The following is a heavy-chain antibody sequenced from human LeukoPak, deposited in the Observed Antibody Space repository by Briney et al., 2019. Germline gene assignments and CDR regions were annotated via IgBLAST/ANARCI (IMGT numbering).Heavy chain of an antibody. J-gene: IGHJ4*02. CDR2: VHYSAIT. Sequence: SETLSLTCTVSGASIRSYYWSWIRQPPGKGLEWIAYVHYSAITNYNPSLKSRVSISVDTSKSQFSLSLSSVTAADTAVYYCARRGNSWNDFDSWGQGTLVTVSS. D-gene: IGHD1-1*01. CDR3: ARRGNSWNDFDS. V-gene: IGHV4-59*08. CDR1: GASIRSYY.